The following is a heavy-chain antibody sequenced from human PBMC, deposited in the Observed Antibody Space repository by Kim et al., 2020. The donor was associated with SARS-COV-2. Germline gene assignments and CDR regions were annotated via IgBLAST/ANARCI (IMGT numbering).Heavy chain of an antibody. V-gene: IGHV3-30-3*01. CDR3: ASSTSNYALGSFLTDY. CDR1: VFTFSTYA. Sequence: GGSLRLSCAASVFTFSTYAMHWVRQAPGKGLEWVAVISYDGIIKYYADSVKGRFSISRDNTKNTLYLQMNSLGGEDTAVYYCASSTSNYALGSFLTDYWGQGTLVTVSS. J-gene: IGHJ4*02. CDR2: ISYDGIIK. D-gene: IGHD3-10*01.